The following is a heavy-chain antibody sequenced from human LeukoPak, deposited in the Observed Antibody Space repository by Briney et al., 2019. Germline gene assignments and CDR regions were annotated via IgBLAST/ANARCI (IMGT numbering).Heavy chain of an antibody. CDR2: ISSSSSYI. Sequence: GGSLRLSCAASGFTFSSYSMNWVRQAPGKGLEWVSSISSSSSYIYYADSVKGRFTISRDNAKNSLSLQMNSLRAEATAVYYCARDRGHIMVATEGFDYWGQGTLVTVSS. V-gene: IGHV3-21*01. J-gene: IGHJ4*02. D-gene: IGHD2-21*02. CDR1: GFTFSSYS. CDR3: ARDRGHIMVATEGFDY.